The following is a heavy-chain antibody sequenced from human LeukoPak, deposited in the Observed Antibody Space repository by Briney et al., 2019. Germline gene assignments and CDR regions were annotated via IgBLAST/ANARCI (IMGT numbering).Heavy chain of an antibody. Sequence: SQTLSLTCTVSGGSISSGGYYWSWIRQHPGKGLEWIGYIYYSGSTYYNPSLKSRVTISVDTSKNQFSLKLSSVTAADTAVYYCAGTYSSSLSNAFDIWGQGTMVTVSS. J-gene: IGHJ3*02. V-gene: IGHV4-30-4*08. D-gene: IGHD6-6*01. CDR3: AGTYSSSLSNAFDI. CDR2: IYYSGST. CDR1: GGSISSGGYY.